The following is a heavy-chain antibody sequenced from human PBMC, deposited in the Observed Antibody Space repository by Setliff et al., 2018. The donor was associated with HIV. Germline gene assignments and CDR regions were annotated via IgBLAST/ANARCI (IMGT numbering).Heavy chain of an antibody. J-gene: IGHJ2*01. CDR2: IIPSFGST. CDR3: ARDDHYYDSGSYYSDWYFDL. D-gene: IGHD3-10*01. V-gene: IGHV1-69*13. CDR1: GGTFSNYA. Sequence: ASVKVSCKASGGTFSNYAISWVRQAPGQGLEWMGGIIPSFGSTKYAQKFQGRVTITADESTSTADMELSSLRSEDTAVYYCARDDHYYDSGSYYSDWYFDLWGRGTLVTVSS.